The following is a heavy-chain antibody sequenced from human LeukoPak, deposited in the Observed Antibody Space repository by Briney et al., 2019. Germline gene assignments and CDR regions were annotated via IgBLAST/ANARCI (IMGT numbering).Heavy chain of an antibody. CDR2: IRSYSSYR. Sequence: PGGSLRLSCAASGFTFSSYSMNWVRQAPGKGLEWVATIRSYSSYRHYEDSVKGRFTISRDDAKNSLYLQMNSLRAEDTAVYYCARGGTSGYSSSLHFWGGNYYFDYWGQGTLVTVSS. V-gene: IGHV3-21*01. CDR3: ARGGTSGYSSSLHFWGGNYYFDY. D-gene: IGHD6-13*01. CDR1: GFTFSSYS. J-gene: IGHJ4*02.